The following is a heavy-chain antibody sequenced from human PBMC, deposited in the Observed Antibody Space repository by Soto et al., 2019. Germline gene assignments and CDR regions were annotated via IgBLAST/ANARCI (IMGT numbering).Heavy chain of an antibody. J-gene: IGHJ6*02. CDR3: AREAFVAAAGRGYCSGGSCPSYYYYGMDV. V-gene: IGHV1-18*01. CDR2: ISAYNGNT. Sequence: ASVKVSCKASGYTFTSYGISWVRQAPGQGLEWMGWISAYNGNTNYAQKLQGRVTMTTDTSTSTAYMELRSLRSDDTAVYYCAREAFVAAAGRGYCSGGSCPSYYYYGMDVWGQGTTVTVSS. D-gene: IGHD2-15*01. CDR1: GYTFTSYG.